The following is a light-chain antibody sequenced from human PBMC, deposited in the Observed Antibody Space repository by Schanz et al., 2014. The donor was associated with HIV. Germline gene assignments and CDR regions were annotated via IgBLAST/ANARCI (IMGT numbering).Light chain of an antibody. CDR1: QDISTY. J-gene: IGKJ1*01. Sequence: DIQLSQSPSFLSASVGDRVTVTCRASQDISTYLAWYQQKPGKAPKLLIYAASILQSGVPSRFSGSGSGTNFSLTISSLQPEDVATYYCQKYNSAPWTFGQGTKVEI. CDR3: QKYNSAPWT. V-gene: IGKV1-27*01. CDR2: AAS.